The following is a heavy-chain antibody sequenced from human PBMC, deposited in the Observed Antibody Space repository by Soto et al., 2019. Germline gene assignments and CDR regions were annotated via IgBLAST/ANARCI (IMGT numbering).Heavy chain of an antibody. J-gene: IGHJ4*02. CDR1: GGSFSGYY. D-gene: IGHD2-2*01. Sequence: PSETLSLTCAVYGGSFSGYYWSWIRQPPGKGLEWIGEINHSGSTNYNPSLKSRVTISVDTSKNQFSLKLSSVTAADTAVYYCARGDIVVVPAAMWGQSYFDYWGQGTLVTVSS. CDR3: ARGDIVVVPAAMWGQSYFDY. CDR2: INHSGST. V-gene: IGHV4-34*01.